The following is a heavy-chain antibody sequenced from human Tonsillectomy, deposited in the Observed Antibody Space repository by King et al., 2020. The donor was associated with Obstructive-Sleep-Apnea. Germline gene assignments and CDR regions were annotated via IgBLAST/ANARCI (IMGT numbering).Heavy chain of an antibody. CDR2: IYHSGST. J-gene: IGHJ3*02. D-gene: IGHD1-26*01. Sequence: LQLQESGPGLVKPSGTLSLTCAVSGGSISSSNWWSWVRQPPGKGLEWIGEIYHSGSTNYNPSLKSRVTISVEKSKNQFSLKLSSVTAADTVVYYCAGWWELPNLSAFDIWGQGTMVTVSS. CDR3: AGWWELPNLSAFDI. CDR1: GGSISSSNW. V-gene: IGHV4-4*02.